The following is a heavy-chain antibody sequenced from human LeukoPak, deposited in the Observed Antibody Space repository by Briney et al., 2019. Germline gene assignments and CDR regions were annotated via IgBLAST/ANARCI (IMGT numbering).Heavy chain of an antibody. V-gene: IGHV1-46*01. D-gene: IGHD1-26*01. Sequence: GASVKVSFKASGYTFTSYYMHWVRQAPGQGLEWVGIINPSGGSTSYAQKFQDRVTMTRDTSTSTVYMELSSLRSEDTAVYYCARKPGGSSRLDYWGQGTLVTVSS. J-gene: IGHJ4*02. CDR1: GYTFTSYY. CDR3: ARKPGGSSRLDY. CDR2: INPSGGST.